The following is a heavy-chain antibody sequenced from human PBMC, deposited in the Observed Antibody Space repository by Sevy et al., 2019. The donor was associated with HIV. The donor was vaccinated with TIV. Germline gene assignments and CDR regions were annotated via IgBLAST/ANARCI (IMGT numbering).Heavy chain of an antibody. J-gene: IGHJ4*02. Sequence: GGSLRLSCAASGFTFSSYAMSWARQAPGKGLEWVSAISGSGGSTYYADSVKGRFTISRDNSKNTLYLQMNSLRAEDTAVYYCAKAGARITMVRGVPFDYWGQGTLVTVSS. V-gene: IGHV3-23*01. CDR2: ISGSGGST. CDR1: GFTFSSYA. D-gene: IGHD3-10*01. CDR3: AKAGARITMVRGVPFDY.